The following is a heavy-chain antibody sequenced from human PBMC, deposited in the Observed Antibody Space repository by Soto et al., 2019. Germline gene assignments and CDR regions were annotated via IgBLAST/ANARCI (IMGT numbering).Heavy chain of an antibody. J-gene: IGHJ4*02. CDR1: GGSISGYY. D-gene: IGHD6-13*01. Sequence: PSETLSLTCTVSGGSISGYYWSWIRQSPGKGLEWVGYIHYSGSTNYNPSLKSRVTISVDTSKNQLSLKLSSVTAADTAVYYCGRGSAAGTKSPFDYWGQGTLVTSPQ. CDR3: GRGSAAGTKSPFDY. CDR2: IHYSGST. V-gene: IGHV4-59*01.